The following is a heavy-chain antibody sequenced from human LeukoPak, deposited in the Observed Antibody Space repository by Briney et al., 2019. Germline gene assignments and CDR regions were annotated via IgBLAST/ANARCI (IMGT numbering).Heavy chain of an antibody. V-gene: IGHV4-59*01. J-gene: IGHJ4*02. CDR3: ARGSITGTTSVAFDY. Sequence: SETLSLTCTVSGGSISRYYWSWIRQPPGKGLEWIGYIYYSGSTNYNPSLKSRVTISVDTSKNQFSLKLSSVTAADTAVYYCARGSITGTTSVAFDYWGQGTLVTVSS. CDR2: IYYSGST. D-gene: IGHD1-7*01. CDR1: GGSISRYY.